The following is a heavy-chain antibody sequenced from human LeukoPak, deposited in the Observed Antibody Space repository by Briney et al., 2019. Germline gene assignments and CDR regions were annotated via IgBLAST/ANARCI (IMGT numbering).Heavy chain of an antibody. CDR3: VRGGSAFDV. V-gene: IGHV3-7*01. Sequence: GGSLRLSCAASGFTFSDSWMSWVRQAPGKGLEWVANIKVDGGVQNYVDSVKGRFSISRDNAKNSLYLQMNSLRTEDRAVYYCVRGGSAFDVWGQGTMVTVSS. J-gene: IGHJ3*01. CDR1: GFTFSDSW. CDR2: IKVDGGVQ.